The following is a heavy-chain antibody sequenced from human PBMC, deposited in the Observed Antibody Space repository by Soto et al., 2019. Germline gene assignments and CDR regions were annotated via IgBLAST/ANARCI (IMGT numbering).Heavy chain of an antibody. CDR2: IIPILGIA. Sequence: QVQLVQSGAEVKKPGSSVKVSCKASGGTFSSYTISWVRQAPGQGLEWMGRIIPILGIANYAQKFQGRVTITADKSTSTAYMELSSLRSEDTAVYYRARAGTELWLLYYWGQGTLVTVSS. D-gene: IGHD3-3*01. CDR3: ARAGTELWLLYY. CDR1: GGTFSSYT. J-gene: IGHJ4*02. V-gene: IGHV1-69*02.